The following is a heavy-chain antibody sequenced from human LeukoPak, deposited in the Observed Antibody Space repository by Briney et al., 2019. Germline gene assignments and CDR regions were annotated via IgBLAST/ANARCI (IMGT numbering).Heavy chain of an antibody. CDR1: GYTFTGYY. CDR3: ARGGGYDLSLYYYYGMDV. Sequence: ASVKVSCKASGYTFTGYYMHWVQQAPGQGLEWMGWINPDSGGTNYAQKFQGWVTMTRDTSISTAYMELSRLRSDDTAVYYCARGGGYDLSLYYYYGMDVWGKGTTVTVSS. J-gene: IGHJ6*04. D-gene: IGHD5-12*01. V-gene: IGHV1-2*04. CDR2: INPDSGGT.